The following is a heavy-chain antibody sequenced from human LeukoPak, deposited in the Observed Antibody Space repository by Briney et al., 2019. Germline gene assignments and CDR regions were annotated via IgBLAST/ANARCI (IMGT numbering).Heavy chain of an antibody. J-gene: IGHJ5*02. CDR2: IYYSGST. Sequence: SETLSLTCAVYGGSFSGYYWGWIRQPPGKGLEWIGSIYYSGSTYYNPSLKSRVTISVDTSKNQFSLKLSSVTAADTAVYYCARGTVLLWFGELRTWGQGTLVTVSS. V-gene: IGHV4-34*01. CDR1: GGSFSGYY. CDR3: ARGTVLLWFGELRT. D-gene: IGHD3-10*01.